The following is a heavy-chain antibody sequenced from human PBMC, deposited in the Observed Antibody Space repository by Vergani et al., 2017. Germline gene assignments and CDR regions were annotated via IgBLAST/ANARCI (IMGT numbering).Heavy chain of an antibody. V-gene: IGHV3-23*04. CDR3: AKDRDIVVVPAARTEFDP. CDR2: ISGSGGST. J-gene: IGHJ5*02. Sequence: VQLVESGGGLVQPGGSLRLSCAASGFTFSSYAMSWVRQAPGKGLEWVSAISGSGGSTYYADSVKGRFTISRDNSKNTLYLQMNSLRAEDTAVYYCAKDRDIVVVPAARTEFDPWGQGTLVTVSS. CDR1: GFTFSSYA. D-gene: IGHD2-2*01.